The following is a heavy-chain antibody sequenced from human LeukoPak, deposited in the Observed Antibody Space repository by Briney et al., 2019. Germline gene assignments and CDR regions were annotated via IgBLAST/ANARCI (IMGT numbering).Heavy chain of an antibody. J-gene: IGHJ4*02. CDR3: ARRSYYSSGSYYAPLNY. V-gene: IGHV4-34*01. CDR2: INHSGST. CDR1: GGSFSGYY. D-gene: IGHD3-10*01. Sequence: SETLSLTCAVYGGSFSGYYWSWIRQPPGKGLEWIGEINHSGSTNYNPSLKSRVTISVDTSKNQFSLKLSSVTAADTAVYYCARRSYYSSGSYYAPLNYWGQGTLVTVSS.